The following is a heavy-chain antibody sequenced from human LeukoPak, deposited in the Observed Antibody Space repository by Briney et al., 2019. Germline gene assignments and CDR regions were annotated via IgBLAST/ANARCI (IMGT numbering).Heavy chain of an antibody. J-gene: IGHJ4*02. CDR1: GFTFSSYS. Sequence: PGGSLRLSCAASGFTFSSYSMNWVRQAPGKGLEWVSSISSSSSYIYYADSVKGRFTISRDNAKNSLYLQMNSLRAEDTAVYYCARDLGWHAIVRPTGFDYWGQGSLVTVSS. V-gene: IGHV3-21*01. D-gene: IGHD1-26*01. CDR2: ISSSSSYI. CDR3: ARDLGWHAIVRPTGFDY.